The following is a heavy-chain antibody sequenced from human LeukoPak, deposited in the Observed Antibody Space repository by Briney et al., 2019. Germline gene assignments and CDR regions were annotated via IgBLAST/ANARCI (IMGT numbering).Heavy chain of an antibody. CDR3: ARQGFAAARSWFDP. CDR1: GGSISSYY. D-gene: IGHD6-13*01. Sequence: SETLSLTCTVSGGSISSYYWSWIRQPPGKGLEWIGYIYYSGSTNYNPSLKSRVTISVDTSKNQFSLKLSSVAAADTAVYYCARQGFAAARSWFDPWGQGTLVTVSS. V-gene: IGHV4-59*08. J-gene: IGHJ5*02. CDR2: IYYSGST.